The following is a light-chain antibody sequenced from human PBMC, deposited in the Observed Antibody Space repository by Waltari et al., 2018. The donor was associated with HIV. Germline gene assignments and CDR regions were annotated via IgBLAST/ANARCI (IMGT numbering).Light chain of an antibody. V-gene: IGLV2-14*01. CDR1: SNNVGGYNY. CDR2: EIS. Sequence: QSALTQPASVSGSPGQTITTSCTGTSNNVGGYNYVSWYQQHPVKAPKFMIYEISTRPSGVSNRFSGSKSGNTSSLTISGLQADDEADYYCSSYTSNTFWVFGGGTKLTVL. CDR3: SSYTSNTFWV. J-gene: IGLJ3*02.